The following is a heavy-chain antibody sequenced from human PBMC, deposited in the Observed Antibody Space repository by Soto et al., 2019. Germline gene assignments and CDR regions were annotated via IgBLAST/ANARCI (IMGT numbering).Heavy chain of an antibody. J-gene: IGHJ6*02. CDR3: ARDNSSSSDYYYYYGMDV. D-gene: IGHD6-6*01. Sequence: SETLSLTCTVSGGSISSGGYYWSWIRQHPGKGLEWIGYIYYSGSTYYNPSLKSRVTISVDTSKNQFSLKLSSVTAADTAVYYCARDNSSSSDYYYYYGMDVWGQGTKVTVSS. V-gene: IGHV4-31*03. CDR2: IYYSGST. CDR1: GGSISSGGYY.